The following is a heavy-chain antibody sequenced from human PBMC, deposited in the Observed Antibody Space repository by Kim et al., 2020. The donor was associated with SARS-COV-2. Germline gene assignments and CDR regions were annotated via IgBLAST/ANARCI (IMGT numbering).Heavy chain of an antibody. V-gene: IGHV4-38-2*02. CDR3: ARSYGSGSYFDH. D-gene: IGHD3-10*01. J-gene: IGHJ4*02. CDR1: GYSISTGYY. Sequence: SETLSLTCTVSGYSISTGYYWGWIRQSPGKGLEWIASIYHSGSTYYNPSLKSRVTISINTSKNQFSLKLSSVTAADTAVYYCARSYGSGSYFDHWGQGTLVTVSS. CDR2: IYHSGST.